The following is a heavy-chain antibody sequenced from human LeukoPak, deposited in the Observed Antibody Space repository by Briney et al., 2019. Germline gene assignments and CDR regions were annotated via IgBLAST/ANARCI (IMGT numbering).Heavy chain of an antibody. CDR3: ARRNSSSWVPGAFDI. J-gene: IGHJ3*02. CDR2: IYYSGST. CDR1: GGSISSYY. Sequence: SETLSLTCTVSGGSISSYYWSWIRQPPGKGLEWIGYIYYSGSTNYSPSLKSRVTISVDTSKNQFSLKLSSVTAADTAVYYCARRNSSSWVPGAFDIWGQGTMVTVSS. V-gene: IGHV4-59*08. D-gene: IGHD6-13*01.